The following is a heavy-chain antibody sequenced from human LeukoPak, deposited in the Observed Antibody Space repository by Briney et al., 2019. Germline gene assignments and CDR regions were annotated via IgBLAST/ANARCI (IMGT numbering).Heavy chain of an antibody. CDR2: IYYNGNT. D-gene: IGHD3-10*01. Sequence: SETLSLTCTVSGGSISSYYWSWIRQPPGKGLEWIGYIYYNGNTNYKPSLKSRVTISPDTSKNQFSLKLRSVTAADTAVYYCARDFGSGTPGGDYWGQGTLVTVSS. CDR3: ARDFGSGTPGGDY. CDR1: GGSISSYY. J-gene: IGHJ4*02. V-gene: IGHV4-59*01.